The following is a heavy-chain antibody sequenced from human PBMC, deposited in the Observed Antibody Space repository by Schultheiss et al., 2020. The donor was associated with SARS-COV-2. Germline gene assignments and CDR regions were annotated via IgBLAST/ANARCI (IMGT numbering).Heavy chain of an antibody. CDR3: ARGRPYFDY. D-gene: IGHD6-6*01. J-gene: IGHJ4*02. V-gene: IGHV4-34*01. CDR2: INHSGST. Sequence: SETLSLTCTVSGGSISSYYWSWIRQPPGKGLEWIGEINHSGSTNYNPSLKSRVTISVDTSKNQFSLKLSSVTAADTAVYYCARGRPYFDYWGQGTLVTVSS. CDR1: GGSISSYY.